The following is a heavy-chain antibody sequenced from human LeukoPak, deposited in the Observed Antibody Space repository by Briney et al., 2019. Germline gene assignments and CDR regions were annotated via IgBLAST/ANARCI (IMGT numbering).Heavy chain of an antibody. CDR1: GYTLTELS. CDR3: ATYLVLVGATTALYYFDY. D-gene: IGHD1-26*01. Sequence: GASVKVSCKVSGYTLTELSMHWVRQAPGKGLEWMGGFDPEDGETIYAQKFQGRVTVTEDTSTDTAYMELSSLRSEDTAVYYCATYLVLVGATTALYYFDYWGQGTLVTVSS. CDR2: FDPEDGET. V-gene: IGHV1-24*01. J-gene: IGHJ4*02.